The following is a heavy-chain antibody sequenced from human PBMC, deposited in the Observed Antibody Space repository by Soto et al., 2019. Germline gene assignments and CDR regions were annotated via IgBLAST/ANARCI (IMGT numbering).Heavy chain of an antibody. CDR1: GGSISSGGYY. CDR3: ARGVTVFGLVSRFWFDP. J-gene: IGHJ5*02. Sequence: ASETLSLTCTVSGGSISSGGYYWSWIRQHPGKGLEWIGHIYNSGITYYNPSLKSRVVISIDTSRNQFSLRLNSLTAAGRAVYFCARGVTVFGLVSRFWFDPWGQGTVVTVSS. CDR2: IYNSGIT. V-gene: IGHV4-30-4*08. D-gene: IGHD3-3*01.